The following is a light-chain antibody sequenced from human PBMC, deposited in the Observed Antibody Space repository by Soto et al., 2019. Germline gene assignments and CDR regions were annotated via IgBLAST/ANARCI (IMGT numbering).Light chain of an antibody. CDR2: AAS. CDR3: QQANSFPLT. J-gene: IGKJ5*01. Sequence: DIQMAQSPSSLSASVGDRVTITCRASQDLDRWLAWYQQKPGEAHKVLIYAASNLRSGVPSRFSGSGSGADFSLTISSLQPEDFATYYCQQANSFPLTFGQGTRLEIK. V-gene: IGKV1-12*01. CDR1: QDLDRW.